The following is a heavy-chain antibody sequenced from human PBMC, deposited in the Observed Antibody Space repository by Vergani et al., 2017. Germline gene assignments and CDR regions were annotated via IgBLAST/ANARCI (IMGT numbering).Heavy chain of an antibody. D-gene: IGHD3-22*01. CDR2: ISSSSSYI. Sequence: EVQLVESGGGLVKPGGSLRLSCAASGFTFSSYSMNWVRQAPGKGLEWVSSISSSSSYIYYADSVKGRFTISRDDSKNTLYLQMNSLKTEDTAVYYCTTDEYYDSSGSPYYYYYYMDVWGKGTTVTVSS. V-gene: IGHV3-21*03. CDR1: GFTFSSYS. CDR3: TTDEYYDSSGSPYYYYYYMDV. J-gene: IGHJ6*03.